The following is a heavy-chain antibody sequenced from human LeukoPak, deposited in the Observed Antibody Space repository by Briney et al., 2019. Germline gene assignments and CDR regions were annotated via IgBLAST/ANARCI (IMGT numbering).Heavy chain of an antibody. Sequence: PGGSLRLSCAASGFTFSSYGMHWVRQAPGKGLEWVAFIRYDGSNKYYADSVKGRFTISRDNSKNTLYLQMNSLRAEDTAFYYCAKSHSSSWSELGSWGQGTLVTVSS. CDR1: GFTFSSYG. CDR2: IRYDGSNK. J-gene: IGHJ5*02. CDR3: AKSHSSSWSELGS. D-gene: IGHD6-13*01. V-gene: IGHV3-30*02.